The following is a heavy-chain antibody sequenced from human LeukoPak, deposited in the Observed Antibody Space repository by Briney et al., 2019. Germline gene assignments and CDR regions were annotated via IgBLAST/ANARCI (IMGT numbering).Heavy chain of an antibody. CDR1: GFTFSSYA. CDR2: IDFTSRYI. J-gene: IGHJ1*01. CDR3: ATPAAGPGAEYSLY. V-gene: IGHV3-21*01. Sequence: GRSLRLSCAASGFTFSSYAMHWVRQAPGKGLEWVSSIDFTSRYIYNADSVKGRFTTSRDNAKNSLDLQMNSLKVEDTAVYYCATPAAGPGAEYSLYWGQGTLVIVSS. D-gene: IGHD6-13*01.